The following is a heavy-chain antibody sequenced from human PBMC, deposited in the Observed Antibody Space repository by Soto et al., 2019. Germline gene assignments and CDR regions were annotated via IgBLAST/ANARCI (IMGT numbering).Heavy chain of an antibody. J-gene: IGHJ6*02. CDR3: ATGIKHYYYSGMDV. Sequence: ASVKVSCKVSGYTLTELSMHWVRQAPGKGLEWMGGFDPEDGETIYAQKFQGRVTMTEDTSTDTAYMELSSLRSGDTAVYYCATGIKHYYYSGMDVWGQGTTVTVSS. V-gene: IGHV1-24*01. D-gene: IGHD1-20*01. CDR2: FDPEDGET. CDR1: GYTLTELS.